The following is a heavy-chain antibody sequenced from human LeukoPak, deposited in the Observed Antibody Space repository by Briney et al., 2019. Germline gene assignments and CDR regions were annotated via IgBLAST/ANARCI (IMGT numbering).Heavy chain of an antibody. Sequence: SETLSLTCTVSGGSISGYYWSWIRQPPGKGLEWLGYIFYSGSTNYNPSLKSRVSLSVDTSKNQFSVKLTSVTAADTAVYYCARVLDYRNYHRSFDYWGQGTLVTVSS. CDR3: ARVLDYRNYHRSFDY. CDR1: GGSISGYY. CDR2: IFYSGST. J-gene: IGHJ4*02. D-gene: IGHD4-11*01. V-gene: IGHV4-59*01.